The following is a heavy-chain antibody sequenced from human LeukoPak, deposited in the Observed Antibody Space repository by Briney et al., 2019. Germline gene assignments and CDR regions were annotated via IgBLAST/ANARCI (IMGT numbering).Heavy chain of an antibody. Sequence: PSETLSLTCTVSGYSISSDYYWGWIRQPPGKGLEWIGSIYYSGSTYYNPSLKSRVTISVDTSKNQFSLKLSSVTAADTAVYYCARLGSGDYVDYWGQGTLVTVSS. V-gene: IGHV4-38-2*02. CDR2: IYYSGST. J-gene: IGHJ4*02. CDR3: ARLGSGDYVDY. D-gene: IGHD3-10*01. CDR1: GYSISSDYY.